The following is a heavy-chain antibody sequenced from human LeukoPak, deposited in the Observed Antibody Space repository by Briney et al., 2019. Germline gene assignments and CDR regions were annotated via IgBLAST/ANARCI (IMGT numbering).Heavy chain of an antibody. CDR3: AREYGGNSASVNFDH. J-gene: IGHJ4*02. CDR1: GASIDTRDYY. D-gene: IGHD2-21*02. V-gene: IGHV4-31*03. CDR2: ISYRGAS. Sequence: SQTLSLTCSASGASIDTRDYYWSWLRQHPVKGLEWIGYISYRGASYNNPSLKSRLTLSIDTSGNQFSLRLTSVTAADTAVYYCAREYGGNSASVNFDHWGQGTLVTVSS.